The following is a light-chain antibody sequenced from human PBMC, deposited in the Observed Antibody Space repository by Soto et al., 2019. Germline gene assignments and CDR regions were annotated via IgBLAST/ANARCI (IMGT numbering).Light chain of an antibody. CDR1: PSVTNF. J-gene: IGKJ5*01. CDR2: GAF. CDR3: QQRNVWPPVT. Sequence: EVLLTQSPTTLSLSHGEIATLSCLASPSVTNFLAWYQQKPGQAPRLLIYGAFNRATGIPARFSGSGSGTDFTLTISSLEPEDSAVYYCQQRNVWPPVTFGQGTRLENK. V-gene: IGKV3-11*01.